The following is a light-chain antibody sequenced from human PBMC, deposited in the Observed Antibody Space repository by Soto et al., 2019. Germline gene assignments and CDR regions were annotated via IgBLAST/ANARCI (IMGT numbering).Light chain of an antibody. CDR1: QSVSARF. Sequence: ELVLTQSPDTLSLSPGERATLSCRASQSVSARFLAWYQHRPGQVPRLLISATSTRAPGIPDRFSGSGSGTDFTLTISSLEPEDFAVYYCQQRSNWPAITFGQGTRLEI. V-gene: IGKV3D-20*02. CDR2: ATS. CDR3: QQRSNWPAIT. J-gene: IGKJ5*01.